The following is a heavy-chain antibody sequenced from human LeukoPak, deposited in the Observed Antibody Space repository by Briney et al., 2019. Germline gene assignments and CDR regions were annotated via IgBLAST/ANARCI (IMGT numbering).Heavy chain of an antibody. Sequence: SQTLSLTCTVSGGSISSGSYYWSWLRQPAGKGLEWIGRIYTSGSTNYNPSLKSRVTISVDTSKNQFSLKLSSVTAADTAVYYCARDIVFDPWGQGTLVTVSS. V-gene: IGHV4-61*02. CDR1: GGSISSGSYY. CDR2: IYTSGST. CDR3: ARDIVFDP. J-gene: IGHJ5*02. D-gene: IGHD2-15*01.